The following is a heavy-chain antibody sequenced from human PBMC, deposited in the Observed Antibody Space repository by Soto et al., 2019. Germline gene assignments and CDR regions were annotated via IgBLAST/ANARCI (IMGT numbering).Heavy chain of an antibody. CDR3: AIVKRTGYSSSTRNYYYYYYMDV. J-gene: IGHJ6*03. CDR2: ISAYNGNT. CDR1: GYTFTSYG. Sequence: GASVKVSCKASGYTFTSYGISWVRQAPGQGLEWMGWISAYNGNTNYAQKLQGRVTMTTDTSTSTAYMELRSLRSDDTAVYYCAIVKRTGYSSSTRNYYYYYYMDVWGKGTTVTVSS. D-gene: IGHD6-6*01. V-gene: IGHV1-18*01.